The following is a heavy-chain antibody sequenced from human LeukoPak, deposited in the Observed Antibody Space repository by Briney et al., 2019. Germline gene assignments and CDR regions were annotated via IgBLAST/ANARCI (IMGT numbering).Heavy chain of an antibody. CDR1: GFTFSSYA. CDR2: ISYDGSNK. J-gene: IGHJ4*02. V-gene: IGHV3-30-3*01. Sequence: PGRSLRLSCAASGFTFSSYAMHWVRQAPGKGLEWVAVISYDGSNKYYADSVKGRFTISRDNSKNTLYLQMNSLRVEDTAVYYCARDLHDYGDYPVDYWGQGTLVTVSS. CDR3: ARDLHDYGDYPVDY. D-gene: IGHD4-17*01.